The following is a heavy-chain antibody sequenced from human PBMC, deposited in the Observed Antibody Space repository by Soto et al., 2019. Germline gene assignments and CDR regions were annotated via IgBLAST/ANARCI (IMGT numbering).Heavy chain of an antibody. CDR3: ARAGGSSWYSAFDI. CDR1: GGSISSYY. D-gene: IGHD6-13*01. Sequence: SETLSLTCTVSGGSISSYYWSWIRQPPGKGLEWIGYIYYSGSTNYNPSLKSRVTISVDTSKNQFSLKLSSVTAADTAVYYCARAGGSSWYSAFDIWGQGTMVTVSS. CDR2: IYYSGST. V-gene: IGHV4-59*01. J-gene: IGHJ3*02.